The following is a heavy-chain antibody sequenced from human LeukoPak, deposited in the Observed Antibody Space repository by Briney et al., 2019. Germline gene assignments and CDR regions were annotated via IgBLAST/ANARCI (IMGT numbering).Heavy chain of an antibody. V-gene: IGHV4-4*02. CDR3: AGGYLLSSREYYYYGMDV. CDR2: IYHSGST. Sequence: PSETLSLTCAVSGGSISSSNWWSWVRPPPGKGLEWIGEIYHSGSTNYNPSLKSRVTISVDKSKNQFSLKLSSVAAADTAVYYCAGGYLLSSREYYYYGMDVWGQGTTVTVSS. J-gene: IGHJ6*02. D-gene: IGHD2-21*01. CDR1: GGSISSSNW.